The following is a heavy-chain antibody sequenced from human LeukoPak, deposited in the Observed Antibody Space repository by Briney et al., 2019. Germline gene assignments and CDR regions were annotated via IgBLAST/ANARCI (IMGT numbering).Heavy chain of an antibody. Sequence: PSETLSLTCSVFDGSISNYYWSWIRQPPGKGLEWIGYAYYSGSTYYNPSLKSRVTISVDTSKNQFSLKLSSVTAADTAVYYCARHDCGGDCYSNWFDPWGQGTLVTVSS. CDR3: ARHDCGGDCYSNWFDP. J-gene: IGHJ5*02. CDR1: DGSISNYY. D-gene: IGHD2-21*02. V-gene: IGHV4-59*04. CDR2: AYYSGST.